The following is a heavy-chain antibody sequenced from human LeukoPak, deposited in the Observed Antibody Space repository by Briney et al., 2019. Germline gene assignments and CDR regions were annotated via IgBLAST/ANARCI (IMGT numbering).Heavy chain of an antibody. V-gene: IGHV4-59*01. D-gene: IGHD6-13*01. CDR1: GGSISSYY. Sequence: SETLSLTCTVSGGSISSYYWSWIRQPPGKGLEWIGYIYYSGTTNYNPSLKSRVTISVDTYKKQFSLKLISVIAADTAVYYCSAGVYIAAAQYAYWGQGTLVTVSS. J-gene: IGHJ4*02. CDR2: IYYSGTT. CDR3: SAGVYIAAAQYAY.